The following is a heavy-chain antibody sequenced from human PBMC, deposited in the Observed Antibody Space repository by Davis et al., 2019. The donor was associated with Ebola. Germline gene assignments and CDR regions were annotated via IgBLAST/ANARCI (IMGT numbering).Heavy chain of an antibody. V-gene: IGHV4-39*01. CDR3: ARRFSSPYFDP. CDR2: MLYGGAT. D-gene: IGHD6-13*01. Sequence: SETLSLTCTVSGGAISGNDYYWTWIRQPPGKGLEWIGNMLYGGATYYNPSLKRRVSIFVDTSKNQFSMKLSSVTATDTAVYYCARRFSSPYFDPWGQGIMVTVSS. J-gene: IGHJ4*02. CDR1: GGAISGNDYY.